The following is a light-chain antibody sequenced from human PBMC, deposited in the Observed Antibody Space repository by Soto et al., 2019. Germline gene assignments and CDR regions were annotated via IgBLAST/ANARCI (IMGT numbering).Light chain of an antibody. V-gene: IGKV1-39*01. J-gene: IGKJ1*01. CDR2: AAS. Sequence: DIQMTQSPSSLSASVGDTVTITCRASQSISLFLNWYQQKPGKAPKLLIYAASSVQSGVPSRFSGNGSGTDFNLTISSLQPEDFATYYCHQTDSIPETFGQGTKVEIK. CDR1: QSISLF. CDR3: HQTDSIPET.